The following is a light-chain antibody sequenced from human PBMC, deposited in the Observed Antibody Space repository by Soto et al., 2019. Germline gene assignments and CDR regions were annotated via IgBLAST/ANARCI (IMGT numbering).Light chain of an antibody. V-gene: IGKV3-11*01. J-gene: IGKJ3*01. Sequence: EIVLTQSPATLSLSPGERATLSCRASQSVSSLLAWYQQKPGQAPRLLIYDASNRATGIPARFSGSGSGTDFTLTISSLEPEDFAVYYCQQRSNWLFXPGTKVDIK. CDR2: DAS. CDR1: QSVSSL. CDR3: QQRSNWL.